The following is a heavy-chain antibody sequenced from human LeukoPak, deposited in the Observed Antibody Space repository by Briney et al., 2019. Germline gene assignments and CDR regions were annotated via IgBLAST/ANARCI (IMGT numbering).Heavy chain of an antibody. Sequence: GGSLRLSCAASGFTFSSYGMHWVRQAPGKGLEWVAVISYDGSNKYYADSVKGRVTISRDNSKNTLYLQMNSLRAEDTAVYYCAKAPGGCSSTSCYSLDYWGQGTLVTVSS. J-gene: IGHJ4*02. CDR1: GFTFSSYG. CDR3: AKAPGGCSSTSCYSLDY. V-gene: IGHV3-30*18. CDR2: ISYDGSNK. D-gene: IGHD2-2*01.